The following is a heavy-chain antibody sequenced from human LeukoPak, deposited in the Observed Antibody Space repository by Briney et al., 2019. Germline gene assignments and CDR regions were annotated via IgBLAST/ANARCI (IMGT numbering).Heavy chain of an antibody. Sequence: ASVKVSCKSSGYTFTYYVISWVRQAPGQGLEWMGWINAYNGNTNDAQKFQGRVTMTTDTSTSTAYMELRSLRSDDTAVYYCARGEKPYDYWGQGTLVSVSS. D-gene: IGHD1-26*01. CDR3: ARGEKPYDY. J-gene: IGHJ4*02. CDR1: GYTFTYYV. CDR2: INAYNGNT. V-gene: IGHV1-18*01.